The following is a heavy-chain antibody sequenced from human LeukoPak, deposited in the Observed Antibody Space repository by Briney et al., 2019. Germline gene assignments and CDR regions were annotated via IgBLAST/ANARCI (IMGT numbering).Heavy chain of an antibody. J-gene: IGHJ6*02. Sequence: SETLSLTCAVYGGSFNGYSWSWIRQPPGKGLEWIGEINHSGGTNYKPSLKSRVTISVDTSKNQFSLKLRSVTAADTAVYYCARVCLWGGSCYVYYNGMDVWGQGTTVTVSS. CDR3: ARVCLWGGSCYVYYNGMDV. CDR1: GGSFNGYS. D-gene: IGHD2-2*01. V-gene: IGHV4-34*01. CDR2: INHSGGT.